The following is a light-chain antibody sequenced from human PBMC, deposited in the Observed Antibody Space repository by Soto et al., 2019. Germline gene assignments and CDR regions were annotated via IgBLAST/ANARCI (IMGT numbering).Light chain of an antibody. CDR2: EVT. CDR3: SSSKGNSISTVV. CDR1: SSDVGAYNY. Sequence: QSALTQPPSASGSPGQSVTISCTGTSSDVGAYNYVSWFQQHPGKAPKLMIYEVTKRPSGVPDRFSGSKSGNTASLPVSGRQNEDEADYYCSSSKGNSISTVVFGGGTKLTVL. J-gene: IGLJ2*01. V-gene: IGLV2-8*01.